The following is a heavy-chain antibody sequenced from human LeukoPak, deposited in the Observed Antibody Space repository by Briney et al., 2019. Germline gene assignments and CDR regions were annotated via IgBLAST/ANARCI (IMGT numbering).Heavy chain of an antibody. Sequence: GASVTVSCTASGYTYTSYDINWVRQAPGQGLEWMGWMNPNSGNTLYAQTFQGRVTMTTDTSISTACMELSSLRSDDTAVYYCAREFGSFDQWGQGTLVTVSS. CDR3: AREFGSFDQ. D-gene: IGHD3-16*01. CDR1: GYTYTSYD. J-gene: IGHJ4*02. V-gene: IGHV1-8*01. CDR2: MNPNSGNT.